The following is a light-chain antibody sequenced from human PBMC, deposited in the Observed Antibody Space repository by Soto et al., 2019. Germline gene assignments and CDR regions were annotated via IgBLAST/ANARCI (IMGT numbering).Light chain of an antibody. V-gene: IGLV2-14*03. CDR2: DVG. CDR1: NSDVGAYSY. CDR3: SSYTAFPTYV. Sequence: QSALTQPASVSGSPGQSITISCTGTNSDVGAYSYVSWYQQYPGKAPKLLIYDVGARPSGISDRCSGSKSGNTASLTISGIQAEDEADYYCSSYTAFPTYVFGSGTKVTVL. J-gene: IGLJ1*01.